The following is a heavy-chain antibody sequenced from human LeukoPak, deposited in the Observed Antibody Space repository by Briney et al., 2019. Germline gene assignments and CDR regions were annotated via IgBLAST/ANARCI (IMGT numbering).Heavy chain of an antibody. CDR1: GYTVTDYY. CDR3: ARVYSSGSLG. V-gene: IGHV1-2*02. CDR2: INPSSGGT. D-gene: IGHD3-22*01. J-gene: IGHJ4*02. Sequence: GASVKVSCKTSGYTVTDYYMHWVRQATGQGLEYMGWINPSSGGTDYAQKFQGRVTMTRNTSISTAYMELSSLRSEDTAVYYCARVYSSGSLGWGQGTLVTVSS.